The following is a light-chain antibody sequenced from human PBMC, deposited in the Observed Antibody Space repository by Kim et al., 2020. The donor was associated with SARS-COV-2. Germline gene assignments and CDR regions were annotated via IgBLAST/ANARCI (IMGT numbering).Light chain of an antibody. CDR3: QAWESSTYV. CDR2: QDN. V-gene: IGLV3-1*01. J-gene: IGLJ1*01. CDR1: KLGDKY. Sequence: SYELTQPPSVSVSPGQTASITCSGDKLGDKYACWYQQKPGQSPVLVIYQDNKRPSGIPERFSGSNSGNTATLTISGTHAMDEADYYCQAWESSTYVFGTG.